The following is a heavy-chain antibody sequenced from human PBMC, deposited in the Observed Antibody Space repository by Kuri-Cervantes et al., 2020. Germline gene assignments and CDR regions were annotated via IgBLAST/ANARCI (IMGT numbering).Heavy chain of an antibody. D-gene: IGHD3-3*01. CDR2: IYYSGST. V-gene: IGHV4-39*01. Sequence: SYYWMNWVRQAPGKGLEWIGSIYYSGSTYYNPSLKSRVTISVDTSKNQFSLKLSSVTAADTAVYYCARHATDMTIFGVVITPYGMDVWGQGTTVTVSS. CDR3: ARHATDMTIFGVVITPYGMDV. J-gene: IGHJ6*02. CDR1: SYY.